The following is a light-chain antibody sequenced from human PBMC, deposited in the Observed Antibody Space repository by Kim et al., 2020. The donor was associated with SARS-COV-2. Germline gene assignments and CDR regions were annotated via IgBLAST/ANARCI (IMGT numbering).Light chain of an antibody. CDR3: QQSHTTPLLT. CDR2: AAS. Sequence: SLGDRVSIACRASRSISTYLKWYQQKAGKTPKLLIYAASSLQSGGPSRCSGSRSGTDFTLTISSLQPEDFATYYCQQSHTTPLLTFGGGTKVDIK. V-gene: IGKV1-39*01. J-gene: IGKJ4*01. CDR1: RSISTY.